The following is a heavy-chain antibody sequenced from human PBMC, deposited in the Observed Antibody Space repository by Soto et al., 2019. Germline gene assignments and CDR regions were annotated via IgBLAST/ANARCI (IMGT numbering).Heavy chain of an antibody. V-gene: IGHV1-69*06. J-gene: IGHJ4*02. D-gene: IGHD6-19*01. CDR3: ARVDRSGWTPNFFDY. Sequence: SVKVSCKASGGTFSSYAISWVRQAPGQGLEWMGGIIPIFGTANYAQKFQGRVTITADKSTSTAYMELSSLRSEDTALYYCARVDRSGWTPNFFDYWGQGTLVTVSS. CDR2: IIPIFGTA. CDR1: GGTFSSYA.